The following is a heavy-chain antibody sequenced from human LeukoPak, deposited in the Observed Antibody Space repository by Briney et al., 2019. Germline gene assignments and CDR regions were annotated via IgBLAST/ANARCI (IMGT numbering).Heavy chain of an antibody. Sequence: GGSLRLSCAASGFTSSSYWMSWVRQAPGKGLEWVANIKQDGSEKYYVDSVKGRFTTSRDNAKNSLYLQMNSLRAEDTAVYYCARDRRVLRFLEWFKYFDYWGQGTLVTVSS. J-gene: IGHJ4*02. V-gene: IGHV3-7*01. CDR3: ARDRRVLRFLEWFKYFDY. CDR2: IKQDGSEK. D-gene: IGHD3-3*01. CDR1: GFTSSSYW.